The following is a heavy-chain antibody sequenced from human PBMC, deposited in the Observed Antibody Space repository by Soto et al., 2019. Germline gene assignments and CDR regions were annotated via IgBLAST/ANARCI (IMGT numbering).Heavy chain of an antibody. CDR3: ARDWSRYFDSSGLMWFY. CDR2: ISAHNGDT. J-gene: IGHJ4*02. D-gene: IGHD3-22*01. CDR1: CYTFNYYG. Sequence: ASVKVSCKASCYTFNYYGISWVRQAPGQGLEWVGWISAHNGDTKYAQNLQGRLTLTTDTSTSTAYMELTSLTSDDTAVYYCARDWSRYFDSSGLMWFYWGQGTLVTVS. V-gene: IGHV1-18*04.